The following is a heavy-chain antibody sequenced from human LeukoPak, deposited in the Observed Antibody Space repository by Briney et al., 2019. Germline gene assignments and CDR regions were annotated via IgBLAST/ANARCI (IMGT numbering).Heavy chain of an antibody. Sequence: SETLSLTCTVSGGSISSGSYYWSWIRQPAGKGLEWIGRIYTSGSTNYNPSLKSRVTISVDTSKNQFSLKLSSVTAADTAVYYCAREKAAAGLHYYMDVWGKGTTVTVSS. CDR1: GGSISSGSYY. CDR2: IYTSGST. V-gene: IGHV4-61*02. J-gene: IGHJ6*03. CDR3: AREKAAAGLHYYMDV. D-gene: IGHD6-13*01.